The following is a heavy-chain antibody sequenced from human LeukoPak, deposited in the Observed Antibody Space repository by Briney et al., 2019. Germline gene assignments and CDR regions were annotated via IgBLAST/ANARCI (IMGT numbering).Heavy chain of an antibody. CDR3: AKDPGYGYGPSDY. CDR1: GFTFSSYA. Sequence: PGGSLGLSCAASGFTFSSYAMSWVRQAPGKGLEWVSAISGSGGSTYYADSVKGRFTISRDNSKSTLYLQMNSLRAEDTAVYYCAKDPGYGYGPSDYWGQGTLVTVSS. D-gene: IGHD5-18*01. J-gene: IGHJ4*02. V-gene: IGHV3-23*01. CDR2: ISGSGGST.